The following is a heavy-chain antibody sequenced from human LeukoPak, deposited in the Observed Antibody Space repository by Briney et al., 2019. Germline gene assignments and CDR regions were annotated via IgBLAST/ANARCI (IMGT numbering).Heavy chain of an antibody. Sequence: SGGSLRLSCAASEFTFSNAWVSWVRQTPGKGLEWVGRIKSKTDGGTTDYAAPVKGRFTISRDDSKNTLYLQMNSLKTEDTAVYYCTTINSYGPNPWGQGTLVTVSS. J-gene: IGHJ5*02. CDR2: IKSKTDGGTT. V-gene: IGHV3-15*01. CDR3: TTINSYGPNP. D-gene: IGHD5-18*01. CDR1: EFTFSNAW.